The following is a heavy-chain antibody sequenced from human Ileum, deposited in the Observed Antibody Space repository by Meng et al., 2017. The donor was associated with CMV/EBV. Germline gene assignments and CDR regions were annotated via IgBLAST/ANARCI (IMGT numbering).Heavy chain of an antibody. J-gene: IGHJ4*02. CDR1: GFTFSNAW. CDR3: TSVGYCSSTSCYKVDY. V-gene: IGHV3-15*01. CDR2: IKSKTDGGTT. D-gene: IGHD2-2*02. Sequence: GESLKISCAASGFTFSNAWMSWVRQAPGKGLEWVGRIKSKTDGGTTDYAAPVKGRFTISRDDSKNTLYLQMNSLKTEDTAVYYCTSVGYCSSTSCYKVDYWGQGTLVTVSS.